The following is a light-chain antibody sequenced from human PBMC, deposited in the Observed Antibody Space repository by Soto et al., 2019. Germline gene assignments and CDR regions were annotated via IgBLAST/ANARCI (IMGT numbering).Light chain of an antibody. CDR3: GAWDSSLSAWL. J-gene: IGLJ3*02. V-gene: IGLV1-51*01. Sequence: QSVLTQPPSVSAAPGQKVTISCSGSSSNIGDNHVSWYQQFPGTAPKLLIYDNDNRPSGIPDRVSASKSGTSASLAITGLQPGYEADYYCGAWDSSLSAWLFGGGTKLTVL. CDR1: SSNIGDNH. CDR2: DND.